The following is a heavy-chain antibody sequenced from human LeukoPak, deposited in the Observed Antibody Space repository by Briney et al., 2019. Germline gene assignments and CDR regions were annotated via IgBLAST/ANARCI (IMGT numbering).Heavy chain of an antibody. D-gene: IGHD1-20*01. CDR1: GFTFSSYA. CDR3: ARGPYYNWNYYYYYYMDV. Sequence: GGSLRLSCAASGFTFSSYAMHWVRQAPGKGLEYVSAISSNGGSTYYANSVKGRFTISRDNSKNTLYLQMGSLRAEDMAVYYCARGPYYNWNYYYYYYMDVWGKGTTVTVSS. V-gene: IGHV3-64*01. J-gene: IGHJ6*03. CDR2: ISSNGGST.